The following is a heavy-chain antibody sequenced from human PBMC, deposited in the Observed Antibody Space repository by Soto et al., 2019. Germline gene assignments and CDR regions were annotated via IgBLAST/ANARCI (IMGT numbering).Heavy chain of an antibody. CDR1: GFTFDDYA. CDR2: ISWNSGSI. CDR3: AKDFIRGYSYGMGASDY. V-gene: IGHV3-9*01. D-gene: IGHD5-18*01. J-gene: IGHJ4*02. Sequence: EVQLVESGGGLVQPGRSLRLSCAASGFTFDDYAMHWVRQAPGKGLEWVSGISWNSGSIGYADSVKGRFTISRDNAKNSLYLQMTSLRAEDTALYYCAKDFIRGYSYGMGASDYWGQGTLVTVSS.